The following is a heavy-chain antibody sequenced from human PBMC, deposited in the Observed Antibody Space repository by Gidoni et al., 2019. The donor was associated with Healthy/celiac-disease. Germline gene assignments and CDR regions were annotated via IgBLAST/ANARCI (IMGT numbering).Heavy chain of an antibody. J-gene: IGHJ5*02. CDR2: IYNSGST. CDR1: AGPISSSNW. V-gene: IGHV4-4*02. D-gene: IGHD5-18*01. Sequence: QVQLQDSGPGLVKPSGTLSLTCAVPAGPISSSNWWSWVRQPPGKGLEWIGEIYNSGSTNYNPSLKSRVTISVDKSKNQFSLKLSSVTAADTAVYYCARDQVSTAMVNSGFDPWGQGTLVTVSS. CDR3: ARDQVSTAMVNSGFDP.